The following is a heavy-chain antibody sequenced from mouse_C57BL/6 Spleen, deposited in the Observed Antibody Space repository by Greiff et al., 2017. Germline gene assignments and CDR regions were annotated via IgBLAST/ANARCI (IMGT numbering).Heavy chain of an antibody. V-gene: IGHV1-72*01. CDR1: GYPFTSSW. CDR2: IDPNSGGT. J-gene: IGHJ3*01. Sequence: QVQLQQPGAELLKPGASVKLSCKASGYPFTSSWMHWVKRRPGRGLGRIGRIDPNSGGTKYNEKFKSKATLTVDKPSSTAYMQLSSLTSEDSAVYYCATGFAYWGQGTLVTVSA. CDR3: ATGFAY.